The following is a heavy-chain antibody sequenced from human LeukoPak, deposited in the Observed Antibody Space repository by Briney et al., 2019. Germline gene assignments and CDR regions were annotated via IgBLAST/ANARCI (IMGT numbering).Heavy chain of an antibody. V-gene: IGHV3-48*01. D-gene: IGHD3-22*01. Sequence: GGSLRLSCAASGFTFSSYSMNWVRQAPGKGLEWVSYISSSSSTIYYADSVKGRFTISRDNAKNSLYLQMNSLRAEDTAVYYCARSMIFPPDSFDYWGQGTLVTVSS. CDR3: ARSMIFPPDSFDY. CDR1: GFTFSSYS. CDR2: ISSSSSTI. J-gene: IGHJ4*02.